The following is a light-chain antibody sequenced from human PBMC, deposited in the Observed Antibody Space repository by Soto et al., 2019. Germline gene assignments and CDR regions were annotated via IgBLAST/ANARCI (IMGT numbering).Light chain of an antibody. CDR3: QQYNSYSWT. CDR2: DAS. Sequence: GDRVTISCRASQSISVSLAWYQQKPGKAPNLLIYDASTLQGGVPSRFSGSGSGTEFTLTVTSLQPDDFATDYCQQYNSYSWTFGQGTRLEIK. J-gene: IGKJ5*01. V-gene: IGKV1-5*01. CDR1: QSISVS.